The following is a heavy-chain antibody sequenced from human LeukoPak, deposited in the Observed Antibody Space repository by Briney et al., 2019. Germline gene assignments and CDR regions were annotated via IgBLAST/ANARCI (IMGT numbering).Heavy chain of an antibody. J-gene: IGHJ4*02. CDR3: ARGGHSSSWYPSYFDY. CDR1: GGSISSSSYY. V-gene: IGHV4-39*07. CDR2: IYYSGNT. Sequence: SETLSLTCTVSGGSISSSSYYWGWIRQPPGKGLEWIGSIYYSGNTYYNPSLKSRVTISVDTSKNQFSLKLSSVTAADTAVYYCARGGHSSSWYPSYFDYWGQGTLVIVSS. D-gene: IGHD6-13*01.